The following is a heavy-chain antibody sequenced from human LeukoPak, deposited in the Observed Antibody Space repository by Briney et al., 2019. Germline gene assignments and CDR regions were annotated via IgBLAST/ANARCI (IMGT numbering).Heavy chain of an antibody. CDR3: ARGHGYCSSTSCYASATFDP. V-gene: IGHV4-30-2*01. CDR1: GGSISSGGYS. Sequence: PSETLSLTCAVSGGSISSGGYSWSWIRQPPGKGLEWIGYIYHSGSTYYNPSLKSRVTISVDTSKNQFSLKLSSVTAADTAVYYCARGHGYCSSTSCYASATFDPWGQGTLVTVSS. D-gene: IGHD2-2*01. J-gene: IGHJ5*02. CDR2: IYHSGST.